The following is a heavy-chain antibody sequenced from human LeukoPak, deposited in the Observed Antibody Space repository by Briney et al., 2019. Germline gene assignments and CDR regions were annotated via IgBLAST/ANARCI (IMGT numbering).Heavy chain of an antibody. J-gene: IGHJ4*02. V-gene: IGHV3-23*01. D-gene: IGHD4-17*01. Sequence: PGGSLRLSCAASGLTFNNYAMNWVRQAPGKGLEWVSSISGGGETTYYADSAKGRFTISRDNSQNTLYLQMNSLRAEDTAVYYCARDYADYVGYFFFDYWGQGTPVTVSS. CDR2: ISGGGETT. CDR1: GLTFNNYA. CDR3: ARDYADYVGYFFFDY.